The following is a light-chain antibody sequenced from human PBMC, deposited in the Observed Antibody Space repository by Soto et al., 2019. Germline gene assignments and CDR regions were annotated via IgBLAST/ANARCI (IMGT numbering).Light chain of an antibody. Sequence: EIAVSQTPDTLSFSPGKRATLSCSAIQSGSSPYLAWYQQKPGQAPRLLIYGASSRATGIPDRFSGSGSGTDFTLTISRLEAEDFAVYYCQQFDTSPVWRFGHGAKVDIK. CDR1: QSGSSPY. J-gene: IGKJ1*01. CDR2: GAS. CDR3: QQFDTSPVWR. V-gene: IGKV3-20*01.